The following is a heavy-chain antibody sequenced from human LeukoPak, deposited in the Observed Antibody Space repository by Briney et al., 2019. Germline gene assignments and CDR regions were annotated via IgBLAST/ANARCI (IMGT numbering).Heavy chain of an antibody. D-gene: IGHD3-9*01. CDR2: IYYSGST. CDR3: ARLTKGRYFDYIFDY. J-gene: IGHJ4*02. Sequence: SETLSLTCTVSGATLSNTDFYWGWIRQPPGKGLQWIGNIYYSGSTYNNPSLSSRVSMSVDTSKNQFSLKMTSVTAADTAVYYCARLTKGRYFDYIFDYWGRGTLFTVST. CDR1: GATLSNTDFY. V-gene: IGHV4-39*01.